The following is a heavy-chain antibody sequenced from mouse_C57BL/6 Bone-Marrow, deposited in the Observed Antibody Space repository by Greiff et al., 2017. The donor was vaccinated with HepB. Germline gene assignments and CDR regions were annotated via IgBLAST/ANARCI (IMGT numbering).Heavy chain of an antibody. CDR1: GYSITSGYY. CDR2: ISYDGSN. Sequence: EVQLVESGPGLVKPSQSLSLTCSVTGYSITSGYYWNWIRQFPGNKLEWMGYISYDGSNNYNPSLKNRISITRDTSKNQFFLKLNSVTTEDTATYYCARGGYGSVDYWGQGTTLTVSS. D-gene: IGHD1-1*01. J-gene: IGHJ2*01. CDR3: ARGGYGSVDY. V-gene: IGHV3-6*01.